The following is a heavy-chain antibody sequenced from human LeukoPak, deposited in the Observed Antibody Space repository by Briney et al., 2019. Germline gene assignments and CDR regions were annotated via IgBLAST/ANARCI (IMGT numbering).Heavy chain of an antibody. CDR2: INPNSGGT. Sequence: ASVKVSCKASGYTFTGYYMHWVRQAPGQGLEWMGWINPNSGGTNYAQKFQGRVTMTRDTSISTAYMELGRLRSDDTAVYYCARVAGSSGYYRFDPWGQGTLVTVSS. CDR1: GYTFTGYY. V-gene: IGHV1-2*02. J-gene: IGHJ5*02. CDR3: ARVAGSSGYYRFDP. D-gene: IGHD3-22*01.